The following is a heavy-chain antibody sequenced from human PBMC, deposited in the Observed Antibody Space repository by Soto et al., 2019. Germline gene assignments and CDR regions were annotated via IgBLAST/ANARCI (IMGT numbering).Heavy chain of an antibody. CDR1: GFSFGDFG. J-gene: IGHJ5*02. CDR3: AKTRLRLDT. V-gene: IGHV3-30*18. Sequence: QVQLVESGGGVVQPGTSLRLSCVASGFSFGDFGMHWVRQAPGKGLEWVAFISYDENTQYYTDSVEGRFTISRDNSKNTLYLQMNSLRAEYSALYYCAKTRLRLDTWCQGTLVTVSS. CDR2: ISYDENTQ.